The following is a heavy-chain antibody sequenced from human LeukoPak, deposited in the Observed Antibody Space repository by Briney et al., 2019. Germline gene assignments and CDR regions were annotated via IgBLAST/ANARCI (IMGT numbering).Heavy chain of an antibody. V-gene: IGHV1-2*02. CDR3: AGXWXXNEGFYGDYPDNPHFDY. J-gene: IGHJ4*02. CDR1: GYTFTGYY. CDR2: INPNSGGT. D-gene: IGHD4-17*01. Sequence: ASVKVSCKASGYTFTGYYMHWVRQAPGQGLEWMGWINPNSGGTNYAQKFQGRVTMTRDTSISTAYMELSRLRSDDTAVYYCAGXWXXNEGFYGDYPDNPHFDYWGQGTLVTVSS.